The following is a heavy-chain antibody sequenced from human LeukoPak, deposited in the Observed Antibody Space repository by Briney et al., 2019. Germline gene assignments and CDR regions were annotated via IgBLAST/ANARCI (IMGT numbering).Heavy chain of an antibody. CDR2: ISSSSSYI. J-gene: IGHJ6*02. D-gene: IGHD3-3*01. Sequence: GGSLRLSCAASGFTFDDYAMTWVRQAPGKGLEWVSSISSSSSYIYYADSVKGRFTISRDNAKNSLYLQMNSLRAEDTAVYYCARGSDFWSGPDYYGMDVWGQGTTVTVSS. CDR3: ARGSDFWSGPDYYGMDV. CDR1: GFTFDDYA. V-gene: IGHV3-21*01.